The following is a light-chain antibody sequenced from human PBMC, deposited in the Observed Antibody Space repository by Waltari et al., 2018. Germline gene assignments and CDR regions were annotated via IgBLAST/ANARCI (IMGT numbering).Light chain of an antibody. Sequence: DIVLTQSPGSLSSSPGERVTLSCRASQSVSRALAWYQQKPGQAPRLRIFGASNRATGIPDRFSGSGSETDFSLTISRLEPEDVAVYYCQHYVRLPATFGRGTKVEIK. V-gene: IGKV3-20*01. J-gene: IGKJ1*01. CDR1: QSVSRA. CDR3: QHYVRLPAT. CDR2: GAS.